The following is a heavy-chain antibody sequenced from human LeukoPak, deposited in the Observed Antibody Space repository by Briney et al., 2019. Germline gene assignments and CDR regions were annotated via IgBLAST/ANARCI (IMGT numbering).Heavy chain of an antibody. J-gene: IGHJ4*02. Sequence: GGSLRLSCAASGFTFSSHAMSWVRQAPGKGLEWVSGISGSGGSTYYADSVKGRFTISRDNSKNTLYLQMNRLRAEDTAVYYCAKEGSGWHYFDNWGQGTLVTVSS. CDR3: AKEGSGWHYFDN. D-gene: IGHD6-19*01. CDR1: GFTFSSHA. V-gene: IGHV3-23*01. CDR2: ISGSGGST.